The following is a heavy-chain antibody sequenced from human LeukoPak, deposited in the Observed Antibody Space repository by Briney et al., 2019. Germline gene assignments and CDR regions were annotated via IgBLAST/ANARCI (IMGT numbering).Heavy chain of an antibody. J-gene: IGHJ4*02. CDR1: GYTFTSYG. CDR3: ARVKRNYCGGDCYPYYFDY. CDR2: ISAYNGNT. D-gene: IGHD2-21*02. Sequence: ASVKVSCKASGYTFTSYGISWVRQAPGQGLEWMGWISAYNGNTNYAQKLQGRVTMTTDTSTSTAYMELRSLRSDDTDVYYCARVKRNYCGGDCYPYYFDYWGQGTLVTVSS. V-gene: IGHV1-18*01.